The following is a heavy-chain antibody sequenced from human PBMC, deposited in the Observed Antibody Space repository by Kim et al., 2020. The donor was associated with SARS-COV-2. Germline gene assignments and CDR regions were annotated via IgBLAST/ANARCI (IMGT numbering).Heavy chain of an antibody. J-gene: IGHJ2*01. CDR3: ARGSVDTAMVSTVHWYFDL. Sequence: GRFNISRDNAKNSLYLQMNSLRAEDTAVYYCARGSVDTAMVSTVHWYFDLWGRGTLVTVSS. V-gene: IGHV3-11*06. D-gene: IGHD5-18*01.